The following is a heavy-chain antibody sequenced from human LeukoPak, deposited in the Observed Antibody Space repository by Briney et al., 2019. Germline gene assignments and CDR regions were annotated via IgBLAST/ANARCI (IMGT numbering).Heavy chain of an antibody. CDR2: IEQDGSQK. D-gene: IGHD1-26*01. CDR1: GFTFSSYW. V-gene: IGHV3-7*01. J-gene: IGHJ4*02. Sequence: PGGSLRLSCAASGFTFSSYWLSWVRQAPGKGLEWVASIEQDGSQKYYVDSVRGRFTISRDNAKNSVYLQMNSLRVEDTAVYYCARNSGSYPFYYWGQGTLVTVSS. CDR3: ARNSGSYPFYY.